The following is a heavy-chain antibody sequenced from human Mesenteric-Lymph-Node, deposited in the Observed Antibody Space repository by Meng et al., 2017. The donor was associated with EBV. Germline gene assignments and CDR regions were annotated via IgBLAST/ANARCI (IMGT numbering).Heavy chain of an antibody. D-gene: IGHD2/OR15-2a*01. J-gene: IGHJ4*02. V-gene: IGHV3-23*04. CDR1: GLIFSSYA. CDR2: ITGSGGGT. Sequence: RLVGSGGGVVQPGGSLRRSWAASGLIFSSYAMSWVRQAPGKGLEWVADITGSGGGTDYADSVKGRFTISRDNSKNTLYLQMNSLRAEDTAVYYCANTYVFEYWGQGTLVTVSS. CDR3: ANTYVFEY.